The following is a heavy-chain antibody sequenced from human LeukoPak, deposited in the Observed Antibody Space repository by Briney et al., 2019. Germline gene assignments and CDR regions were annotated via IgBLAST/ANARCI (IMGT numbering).Heavy chain of an antibody. V-gene: IGHV3-30*18. CDR2: ISYDGTNK. CDR1: RFTFNRYG. D-gene: IGHD2-15*01. J-gene: IGHJ6*03. Sequence: GGSLRLSCTASRFTFNRYGMHWVRQAPGKGLEWVAVISYDGTNKYYADSVKGRFTISRDNSKNTLYLQMNSVRAEDTAVYYCAKGQAYCTGGNCYYYFYYLDVWGRGTTVTVSS. CDR3: AKGQAYCTGGNCYYYFYYLDV.